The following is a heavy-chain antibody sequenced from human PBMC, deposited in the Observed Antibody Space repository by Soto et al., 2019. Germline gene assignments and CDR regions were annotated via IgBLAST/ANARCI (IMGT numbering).Heavy chain of an antibody. V-gene: IGHV1-69*13. J-gene: IGHJ1*01. D-gene: IGHD5-12*01. CDR1: GGTFSSYA. Sequence: SVKVSCKASGGTFSSYAISWVRQAPGQGLEWMGGIIPIFGTANYAQKFQGRVTITADESTSTAYMELSSLRSEDTAVYYCARDNRVSTSGRKYLQQWGQGTLVTVSS. CDR3: ARDNRVSTSGRKYLQQ. CDR2: IIPIFGTA.